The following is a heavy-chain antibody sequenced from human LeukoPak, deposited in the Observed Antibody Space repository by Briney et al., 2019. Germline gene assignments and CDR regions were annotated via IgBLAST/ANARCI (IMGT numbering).Heavy chain of an antibody. Sequence: PSETLSLTCTVSGYSISSGYYWAWIRQPPGKGLEWIGNIYHSGSTYYNPSLKSRVTISVDTSKNQFSLKLSSVTAADTAVYYCARGWAIFGELGWFDPWGQGTLVTVSS. D-gene: IGHD3-3*01. J-gene: IGHJ5*02. CDR2: IYHSGST. CDR1: GYSISSGYY. CDR3: ARGWAIFGELGWFDP. V-gene: IGHV4-38-2*02.